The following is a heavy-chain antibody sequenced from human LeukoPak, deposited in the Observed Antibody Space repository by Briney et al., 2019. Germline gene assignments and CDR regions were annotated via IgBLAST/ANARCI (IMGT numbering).Heavy chain of an antibody. CDR3: ARDFREWLVTHWFDP. V-gene: IGHV1-46*01. J-gene: IGHJ5*02. CDR2: INPSGGST. D-gene: IGHD6-19*01. CDR1: GYTFTSYY. Sequence: ASVKVSCKASGYTFTSYYMHWVRQAPGQGLEWMGIINPSGGSTSYAQKFQGRVTMTRDTSTSTVYMELSSLRFEDTAVYYCARDFREWLVTHWFDPWGQGTLVTVSS.